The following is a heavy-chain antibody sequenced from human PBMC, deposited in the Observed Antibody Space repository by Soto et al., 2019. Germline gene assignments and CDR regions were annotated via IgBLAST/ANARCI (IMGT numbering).Heavy chain of an antibody. J-gene: IGHJ4*02. CDR2: ISYDGSNK. CDR3: ARDRSVYCSGGSCYHPFDY. CDR1: GFTFSSYA. V-gene: IGHV3-30-3*01. Sequence: QVQLVESGGGVVQPGRSLRLSCAASGFTFSSYAMHWVRQAPGKGLEWVAVISYDGSNKYYADSVKGRFTISRDNSKKTMYLHMNSLRAEDTAVYYCARDRSVYCSGGSCYHPFDYWGQGTLVTVSS. D-gene: IGHD2-15*01.